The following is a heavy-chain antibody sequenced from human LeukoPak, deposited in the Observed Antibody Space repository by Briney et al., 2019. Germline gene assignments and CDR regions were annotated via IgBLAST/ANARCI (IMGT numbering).Heavy chain of an antibody. CDR1: GFTFDDYA. D-gene: IGHD1-14*01. Sequence: QAVGSLRLSCAASGFTFDDYAMHWVRQAPGKGLEWVSGINWNSGSTYYADSVKGRFTISRDNSKNTLYLQMNSLRAEDTAVYYCAKDSNRRGSSYFDYWGQGTLVTVSS. CDR3: AKDSNRRGSSYFDY. CDR2: INWNSGST. J-gene: IGHJ4*02. V-gene: IGHV3-23*01.